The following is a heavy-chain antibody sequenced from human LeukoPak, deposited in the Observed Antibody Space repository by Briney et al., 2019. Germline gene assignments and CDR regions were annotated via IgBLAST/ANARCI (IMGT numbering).Heavy chain of an antibody. J-gene: IGHJ4*02. D-gene: IGHD2-2*01. Sequence: SETLSLTCAVYGGSFSGYYWSWIRQPPGKGLEWIGEINHSGSTNYNPSLKSRVTISVDTSKNQFALKLSSVTAADTAVDFCWRAVVPAAMGSDYWGQGTLVNVSS. CDR2: INHSGST. CDR1: GGSFSGYY. CDR3: WRAVVPAAMGSDY. V-gene: IGHV4-34*01.